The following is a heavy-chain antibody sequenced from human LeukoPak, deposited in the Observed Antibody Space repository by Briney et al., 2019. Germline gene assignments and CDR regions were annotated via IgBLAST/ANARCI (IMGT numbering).Heavy chain of an antibody. CDR3: SKGPHCLGRGGLWRYMDV. CDR1: GFTFSSYG. CDR2: ISYDGSNK. J-gene: IGHJ6*03. Sequence: PGGSLRLSCAASGFTFSSYGMHWVRQAPGKGLEWVAVISYDGSNKYYADSVKGRFTISRDNSKNTLYLQMNSLRAEDTAVYYCSKGPHCLGRGGLWRYMDVWGKGTTVTISS. V-gene: IGHV3-30*18. D-gene: IGHD3-10*02.